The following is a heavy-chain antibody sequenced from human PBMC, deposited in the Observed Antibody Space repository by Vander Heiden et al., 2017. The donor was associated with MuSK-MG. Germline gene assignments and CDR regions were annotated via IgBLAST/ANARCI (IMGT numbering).Heavy chain of an antibody. D-gene: IGHD3-10*01. J-gene: IGHJ6*03. V-gene: IGHV1-8*02. Sequence: QVQLVQSGAEVKKPGASVKVSCKASGYTFTSYDINWVRQATGQGLEWMGWMNPNSGNTGYAQKFQGRVTMTRNTSISTAYMELSSLRSEDTAVYYCATTGYGSGSYYYYYYYMDVWGKGTTVTVSS. CDR3: ATTGYGSGSYYYYYYYMDV. CDR1: GYTFTSYD. CDR2: MNPNSGNT.